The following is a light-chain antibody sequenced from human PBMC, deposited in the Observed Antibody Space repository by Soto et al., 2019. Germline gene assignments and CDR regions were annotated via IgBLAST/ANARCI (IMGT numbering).Light chain of an antibody. CDR3: PLYVGSGTVV. CDR2: NTT. V-gene: IGLV8-61*01. Sequence: QTVVTQEPSFSVSTGGTDILTCGLTSGSVSTSYYPSWYQQSPGLAPRTLIYNTTTRSSGVPDRFSGSILGNKAALTITGAKLDDESDYLCPLYVGSGTVVFGGGTKLTVL. J-gene: IGLJ2*01. CDR1: SGSVSTSYY.